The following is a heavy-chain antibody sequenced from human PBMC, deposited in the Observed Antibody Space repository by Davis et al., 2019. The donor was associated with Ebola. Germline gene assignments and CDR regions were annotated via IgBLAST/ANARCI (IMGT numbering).Heavy chain of an antibody. D-gene: IGHD2-2*01. Sequence: MPGGSLRLSCVASGFTFSSYAMSWIRQPPGKGLEWIAEINHSGRTNYNPSLKSRVTISVDTSKNQFSLKPSSVTAADTAVYYCARTYTWGYCSSTSCRPGELGYWGQGTLVTVSS. CDR2: INHSGRT. CDR3: ARTYTWGYCSSTSCRPGELGY. J-gene: IGHJ4*02. CDR1: GFTFSSYA. V-gene: IGHV4-34*01.